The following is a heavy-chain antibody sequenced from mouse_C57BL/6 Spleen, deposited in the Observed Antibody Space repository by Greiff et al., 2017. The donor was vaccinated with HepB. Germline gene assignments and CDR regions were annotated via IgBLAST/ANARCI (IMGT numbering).Heavy chain of an antibody. J-gene: IGHJ4*01. CDR1: GYTFTGYW. Sequence: QVQLKQSGAELMKPGASVKLSCKATGYTFTGYWIEWVKQRPGHGLEWIGEILPGSGSTNYNEKFKGKATFTADTSSNTAYMQLSSLTTEDSAIYYCARRGLIVTTKGVCYAMDYWGQGTSVTVSS. V-gene: IGHV1-9*01. CDR3: ARRGLIVTTKGVCYAMDY. CDR2: ILPGSGST. D-gene: IGHD2-5*01.